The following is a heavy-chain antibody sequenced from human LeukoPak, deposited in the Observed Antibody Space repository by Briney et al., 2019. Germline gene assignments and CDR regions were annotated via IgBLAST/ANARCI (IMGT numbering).Heavy chain of an antibody. CDR1: GYTFPAYF. CDR3: ARGLGMGDLSFDY. D-gene: IGHD3-16*02. Sequence: GAAVKVSCKASGYTFPAYFIHWVRQAPGQGLEGLGWINPNSCGSKYAQEFQGSITITRNTSVNTAFMELSRLTSDDTAVYYCARGLGMGDLSFDYWGQGTLVTVSS. V-gene: IGHV1-2*02. CDR2: INPNSCGS. J-gene: IGHJ4*02.